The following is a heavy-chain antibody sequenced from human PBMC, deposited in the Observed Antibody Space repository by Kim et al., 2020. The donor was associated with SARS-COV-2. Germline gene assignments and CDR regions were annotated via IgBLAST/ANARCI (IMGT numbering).Heavy chain of an antibody. Sequence: GGSLRLSCAASGFTVSSNYMSWVRQAPGKGLEWVSVIYSGGSTYYADSVKGRFTISRDNSKNTLYLQMNSLRAEDTAVYYCARGPEVRGVISYYYGMDVWGRGTTVTVSS. J-gene: IGHJ6*02. D-gene: IGHD3-10*01. CDR3: ARGPEVRGVISYYYGMDV. CDR2: IYSGGST. CDR1: GFTVSSNY. V-gene: IGHV3-53*01.